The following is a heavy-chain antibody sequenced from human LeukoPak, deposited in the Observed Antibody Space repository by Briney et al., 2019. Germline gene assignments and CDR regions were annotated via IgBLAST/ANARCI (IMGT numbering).Heavy chain of an antibody. CDR1: GFTFDDYG. V-gene: IGHV4-59*01. CDR2: MYYSGST. CDR3: ARDDYGGNSDAFDI. D-gene: IGHD4-23*01. J-gene: IGHJ3*02. Sequence: KSGGSLRLSCAASGFTFDDYGMSWVRQAPGKGLEWIGSMYYSGSTNYNPSLKSRVTISVDTSKNQFSLKLSSVTAADTAVYYCARDDYGGNSDAFDIWGQGTMVTVSS.